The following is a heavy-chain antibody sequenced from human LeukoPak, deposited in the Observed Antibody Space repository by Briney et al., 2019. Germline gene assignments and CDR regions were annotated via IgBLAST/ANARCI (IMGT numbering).Heavy chain of an antibody. D-gene: IGHD3-9*01. V-gene: IGHV3-33*01. Sequence: GGSLRLSCAASGFTFSSYGMHWVRQAPGKGLEWVAVIWYDGSSKYYADSVKGRFTISRDNSKNSLYLQMNSLRAEDTAVYYCARASDILTGYFDYWGQGTLVTVSS. CDR1: GFTFSSYG. J-gene: IGHJ4*02. CDR3: ARASDILTGYFDY. CDR2: IWYDGSSK.